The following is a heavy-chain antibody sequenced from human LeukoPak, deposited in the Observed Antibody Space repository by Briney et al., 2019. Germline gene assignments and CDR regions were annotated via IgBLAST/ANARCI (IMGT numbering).Heavy chain of an antibody. CDR2: IIPILGIA. CDR3: ARSSGGTSDNSYYMDV. Sequence: GASVKVSCKASGGTFSSYAISWVRQAPGQGLEWMGRIIPILGIANYAQKFQGRVTITTDESTSTAYMELSSLRSEDTAVYYCARSSGGTSDNSYYMDVWGKGTTVTVSS. J-gene: IGHJ6*03. V-gene: IGHV1-69*04. CDR1: GGTFSSYA. D-gene: IGHD2-15*01.